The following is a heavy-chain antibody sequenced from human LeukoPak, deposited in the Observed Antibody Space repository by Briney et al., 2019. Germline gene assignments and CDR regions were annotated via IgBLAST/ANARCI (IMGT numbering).Heavy chain of an antibody. D-gene: IGHD3-10*01. V-gene: IGHV3-49*03. CDR2: IRSKAYGGTT. CDR1: GGSISSYY. J-gene: IGHJ4*02. Sequence: LSLTCTVSGGSISSYYWSWFRQAPGKGLEWVGFIRSKAYGGTTEYAASVKGRFTISRDDSKSIAYLQMNSLKTEDTAVYYCTRGGSGGDWGQGTLVAVSS. CDR3: TRGGSGGD.